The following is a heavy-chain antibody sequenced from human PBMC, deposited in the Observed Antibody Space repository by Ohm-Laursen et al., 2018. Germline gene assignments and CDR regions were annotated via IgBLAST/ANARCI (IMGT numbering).Heavy chain of an antibody. CDR1: GYTFTSYD. CDR3: AGMRKGDAFDI. Sequence: GASVKVSCKASGYTFTSYDINWVRQAPGQGLEWMGWINPNSGGTKYAQKFQGRVTMTRDTSINTAYMEMSRLTSDDRAVYYCAGMRKGDAFDIWGQGTMVTVSS. V-gene: IGHV1-2*02. J-gene: IGHJ3*02. CDR2: INPNSGGT.